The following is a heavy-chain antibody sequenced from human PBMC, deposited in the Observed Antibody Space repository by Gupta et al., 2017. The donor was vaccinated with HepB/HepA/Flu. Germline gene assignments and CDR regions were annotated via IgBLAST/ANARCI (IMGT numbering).Heavy chain of an antibody. V-gene: IGHV3-30*18. CDR2: ISYDGSNS. D-gene: IGHD3-10*01. Sequence: QVQLVESGGGVVQPGRSLRLSCLASGFTFSDYGIHWVRQAPGKGLEWVALISYDGSNSYYADSVKGRFTISRDNSKNTLSLQMNSLRAEDTAVYKCAKDVIRGTSYYGMDVWGQGTTVTVYS. CDR1: GFTFSDYG. CDR3: AKDVIRGTSYYGMDV. J-gene: IGHJ6*02.